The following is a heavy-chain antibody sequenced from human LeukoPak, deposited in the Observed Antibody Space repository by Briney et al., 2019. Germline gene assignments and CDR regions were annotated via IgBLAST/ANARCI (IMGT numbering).Heavy chain of an antibody. Sequence: SETLSLTCTVSGSSISTNSYYWGWIRQPPGKGLEWIGSIYYRGITYYNPSLKSRVTISVDTSKNQFSLKLSSVTAADTAVYYCARVVYDSSAYPKSYFDFWGQGTLVTVSS. J-gene: IGHJ4*02. D-gene: IGHD3-22*01. CDR3: ARVVYDSSAYPKSYFDF. V-gene: IGHV4-39*07. CDR1: GSSISTNSYY. CDR2: IYYRGIT.